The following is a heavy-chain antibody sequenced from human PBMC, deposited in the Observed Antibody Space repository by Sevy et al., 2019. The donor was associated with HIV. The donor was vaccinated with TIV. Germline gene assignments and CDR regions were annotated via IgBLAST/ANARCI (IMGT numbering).Heavy chain of an antibody. Sequence: GESLKISCKASGYNFISHWIGWVRQRPGKGLEWMGMIFPGDSQTRHSPTLEGQVTISVDKSITAAHLQWRALKDSDTAIYYCAGGGHLSLDAFDLWGPGTMVTVSS. CDR3: AGGGHLSLDAFDL. J-gene: IGHJ3*01. V-gene: IGHV5-51*01. CDR2: IFPGDSQT. D-gene: IGHD2-15*01. CDR1: GYNFISHW.